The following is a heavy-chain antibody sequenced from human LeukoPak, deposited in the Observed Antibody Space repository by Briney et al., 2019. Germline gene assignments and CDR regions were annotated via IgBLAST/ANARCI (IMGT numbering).Heavy chain of an antibody. CDR2: VDPEDGET. J-gene: IGHJ4*02. CDR3: AILPPYYDFWSGYGFDY. V-gene: IGHV1-69-2*01. Sequence: ASVKVSCKASGYTFTDYYMHWGQQAPGKGLEWMGRVDPEDGETIYAEKFQGRVTITADTSTDTAYMELSSLRSEDTAVYYCAILPPYYDFWSGYGFDYWGQGTLVTVSS. CDR1: GYTFTDYY. D-gene: IGHD3-3*01.